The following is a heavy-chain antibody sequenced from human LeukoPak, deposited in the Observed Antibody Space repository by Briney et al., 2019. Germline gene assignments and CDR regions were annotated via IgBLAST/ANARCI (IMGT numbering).Heavy chain of an antibody. CDR2: IYYSGST. D-gene: IGHD3-16*01. Sequence: SETLSLTCTVSGGSISSSSYYWDWIRQPPGKGPEWIGNIYYSGSTYYNSSLKSRVTISVDTSKNQFSLKLSSVTAADTAVYYCARFTSGIRYYFDYWGQGTLVTVSS. CDR3: ARFTSGIRYYFDY. J-gene: IGHJ4*02. V-gene: IGHV4-39*07. CDR1: GGSISSSSYY.